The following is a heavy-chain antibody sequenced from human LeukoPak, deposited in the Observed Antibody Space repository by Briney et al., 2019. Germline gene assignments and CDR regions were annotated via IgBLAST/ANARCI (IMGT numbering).Heavy chain of an antibody. V-gene: IGHV3-49*03. CDR2: IRSEAYGGTT. Sequence: GGSLRLSCTASGFTFGDYAMSWFRQAPGKGLEWVGFIRSEAYGGTTEYAASVKGRFTISRDDSKSIAYLQMNSLKTEDTAVYYCTREGYYYDSSGYYYVPNFDYWGQGTLVTVSS. J-gene: IGHJ4*02. D-gene: IGHD3-22*01. CDR1: GFTFGDYA. CDR3: TREGYYYDSSGYYYVPNFDY.